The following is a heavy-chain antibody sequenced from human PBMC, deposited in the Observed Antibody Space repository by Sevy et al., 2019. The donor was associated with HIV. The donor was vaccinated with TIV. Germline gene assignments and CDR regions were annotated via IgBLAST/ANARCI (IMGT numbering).Heavy chain of an antibody. CDR3: AKDLAVAGPYYFDY. V-gene: IGHV3-30*02. Sequence: GGSLRLSCAASGFTFSSYGMHWVRQAPGKGLEWVAFIRYDGSNKYYADSVKGRFTMSRDNSKNTLYLQMNSLRAEDTAVYYCAKDLAVAGPYYFDYWGQGTLVTVSS. CDR2: IRYDGSNK. J-gene: IGHJ4*02. D-gene: IGHD6-19*01. CDR1: GFTFSSYG.